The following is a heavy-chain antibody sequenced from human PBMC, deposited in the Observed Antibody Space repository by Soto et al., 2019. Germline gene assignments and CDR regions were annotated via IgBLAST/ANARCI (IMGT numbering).Heavy chain of an antibody. D-gene: IGHD2-2*02. V-gene: IGHV4-59*01. CDR1: GGSISGYY. CDR3: ARTYTDAFDI. Sequence: SETLSLTCSVSGGSISGYYWSWIRQPPGKGLEWIGYFHYSRSTNYNPSLKSRVTISVDTSKNQFSLNLSPVTAADTAVYYCARTYTDAFDIWGQGTMVTVSS. CDR2: FHYSRST. J-gene: IGHJ3*02.